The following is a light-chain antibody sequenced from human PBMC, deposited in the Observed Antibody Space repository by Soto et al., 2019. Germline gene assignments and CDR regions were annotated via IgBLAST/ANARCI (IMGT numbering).Light chain of an antibody. J-gene: IGKJ2*01. CDR1: QDINGW. CDR3: QQYNSDPYT. Sequence: DIQLTQSPSTLSASVGDRVTITCRASQDINGWLAWYRQKPGKAPNLLIYEASTLHSGVPSRFSGSGSGTDFTLPISRLQPDDSATYYCQQYNSDPYTFGQGTKLEIK. V-gene: IGKV1-5*03. CDR2: EAS.